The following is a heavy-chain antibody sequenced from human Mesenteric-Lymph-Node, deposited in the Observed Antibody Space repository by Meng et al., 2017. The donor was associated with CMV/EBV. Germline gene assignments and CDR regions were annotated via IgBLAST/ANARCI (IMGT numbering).Heavy chain of an antibody. CDR2: INPSGGST. CDR3: ARDLVRWSRSSYYYYGMDV. Sequence: ASVKVSCKASGYTFTSYYMHWVRQAPGQGLEWMGIINPSGGSTSYAQKFQGRVTMTRDTSTSTVYMELSSLRSEDTAGYYCARDLVRWSRSSYYYYGMDVWGQGTTVTVSS. V-gene: IGHV1-46*01. D-gene: IGHD3-10*01. J-gene: IGHJ6*02. CDR1: GYTFTSYY.